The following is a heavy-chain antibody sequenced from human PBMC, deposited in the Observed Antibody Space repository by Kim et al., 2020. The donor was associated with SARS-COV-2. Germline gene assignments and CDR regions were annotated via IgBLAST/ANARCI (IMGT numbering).Heavy chain of an antibody. CDR2: IA. Sequence: IANYAQKFQGRATITADKSTSTAYMELSSLRSEDTAVYYCARGGSGGMDVWGQGTTVTVSS. V-gene: IGHV1-69*04. J-gene: IGHJ6*02. D-gene: IGHD2-15*01. CDR3: ARGGSGGMDV.